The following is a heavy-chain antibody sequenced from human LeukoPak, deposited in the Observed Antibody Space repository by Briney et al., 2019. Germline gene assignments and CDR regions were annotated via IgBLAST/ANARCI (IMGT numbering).Heavy chain of an antibody. J-gene: IGHJ4*02. CDR3: ARRGVGIHFDY. Sequence: ASVKVSCKASGYTFTSYDINWVRQATGQGLEWMGWMNPNSGNTGFAQKFQGRITMTRNTSISTAYMELSSLRSDDTAVYYCARRGVGIHFDYWGQGTLVTVSS. CDR1: GYTFTSYD. V-gene: IGHV1-8*01. D-gene: IGHD6-13*01. CDR2: MNPNSGNT.